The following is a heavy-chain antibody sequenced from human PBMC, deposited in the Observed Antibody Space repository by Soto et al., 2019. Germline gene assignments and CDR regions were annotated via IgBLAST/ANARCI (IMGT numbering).Heavy chain of an antibody. V-gene: IGHV1-8*01. Sequence: QVQLVQSGAEVKKPGASVKVSCKASGYTFTSYDINWVRQATGQGLEWMGWMNPNSGNTGYAQKFQGRVTMTRNTSISTVYMELSSLRSEDTAVYYCARGRDYDYVWGSYRYTGFDYWGQGTLVTVSS. J-gene: IGHJ4*02. CDR3: ARGRDYDYVWGSYRYTGFDY. CDR1: GYTFTSYD. CDR2: MNPNSGNT. D-gene: IGHD3-16*02.